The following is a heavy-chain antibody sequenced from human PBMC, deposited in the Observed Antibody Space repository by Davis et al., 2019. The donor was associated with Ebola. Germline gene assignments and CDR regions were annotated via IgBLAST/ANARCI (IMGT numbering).Heavy chain of an antibody. V-gene: IGHV5-51*01. CDR2: IYPGDSES. Sequence: GESLKISCKGSGYSFSSYWIGWVRQMPGKGLEWMGIIYPGDSESRYSPSFQGQVTISVDKSISTAYLQWSSLKASDTAMYYCASLRRSGIYYEAFDIWGQGTLVTVSS. CDR3: ASLRRSGIYYEAFDI. CDR1: GYSFSSYW. D-gene: IGHD1-26*01. J-gene: IGHJ3*02.